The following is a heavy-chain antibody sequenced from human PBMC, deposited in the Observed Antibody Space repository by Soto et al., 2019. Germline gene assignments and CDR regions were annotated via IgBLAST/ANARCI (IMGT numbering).Heavy chain of an antibody. CDR3: AKSPGIAAADWFDP. J-gene: IGHJ5*02. D-gene: IGHD6-13*01. CDR2: ISGSGGIT. Sequence: GGSLRLSCAASGFTFSSHAMNWARQAPGKGLEWVSDISGSGGITNYADSVKGRFTISRDNSKNTLWLQMNSLRAEDTAVYYCAKSPGIAAADWFDPWGQGTLVTVSS. CDR1: GFTFSSHA. V-gene: IGHV3-23*01.